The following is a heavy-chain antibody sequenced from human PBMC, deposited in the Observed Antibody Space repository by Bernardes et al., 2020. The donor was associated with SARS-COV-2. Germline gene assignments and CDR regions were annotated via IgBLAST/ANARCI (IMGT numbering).Heavy chain of an antibody. CDR1: GFTFSSYG. Sequence: GGSLRLSCAASGFTFSSYGMHWVRQAPGKGLEWVAVISYDGSNKYYADSVKGRFTISRDNSKNTLYLQMNSLRAEDTAVYYCAKVFLPTTVVTSFDYWGQGTLVTVSS. J-gene: IGHJ4*02. CDR2: ISYDGSNK. CDR3: AKVFLPTTVVTSFDY. D-gene: IGHD4-17*01. V-gene: IGHV3-30*18.